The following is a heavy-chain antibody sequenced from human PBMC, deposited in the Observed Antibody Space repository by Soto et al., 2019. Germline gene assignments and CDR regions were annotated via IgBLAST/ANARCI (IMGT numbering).Heavy chain of an antibody. CDR2: IYYSGST. CDR1: GGSISDYY. J-gene: IGHJ4*02. V-gene: IGHV4-59*01. CDR3: ARGFTTKVIDY. Sequence: PSEILSLTCTVSGGSISDYYWSWIRQPPGKGLEWIGYIYYSGSTNYNPSLKSRVTISVDTSKNQFSLKLSSVTAADTAVYYCARGFTTKVIDYWGQGTLVTVSS. D-gene: IGHD5-18*01.